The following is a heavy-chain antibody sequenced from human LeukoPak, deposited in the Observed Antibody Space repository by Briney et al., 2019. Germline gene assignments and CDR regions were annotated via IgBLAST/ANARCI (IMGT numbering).Heavy chain of an antibody. CDR1: GSSFSSYA. V-gene: IGHV3-23*01. J-gene: IGHJ4*02. D-gene: IGHD6-19*01. CDR3: AKEYNGGWYRGLSN. Sequence: GGSLRLSCAASGSSFSSYAMSWVRQAPGTGLEWVSAISGSGGSTYYAGSVKGRFTISRDNSKNTLYLQMNSLKAEDTAVYYCAKEYNGGWYRGLSNWGQGTPVTVSS. CDR2: ISGSGGST.